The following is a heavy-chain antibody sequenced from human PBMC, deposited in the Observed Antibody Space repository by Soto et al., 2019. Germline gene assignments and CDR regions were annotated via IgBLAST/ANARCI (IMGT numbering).Heavy chain of an antibody. D-gene: IGHD3-3*01. CDR3: ARAGNPKYYDFWSGYSLAFDI. Sequence: SETLSLTCTVSGGSISSGDYYWSWIRQPPGKGLEWIGYIYYSGSTYYNPSLKSRVTISVDTSKNQFSLKLSSVTAADTAVYYCARAGNPKYYDFWSGYSLAFDIWRQRTMVTVSS. J-gene: IGHJ3*02. CDR2: IYYSGST. V-gene: IGHV4-30-4*01. CDR1: GGSISSGDYY.